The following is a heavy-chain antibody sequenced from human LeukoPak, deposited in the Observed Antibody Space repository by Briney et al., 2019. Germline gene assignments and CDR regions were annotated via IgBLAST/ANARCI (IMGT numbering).Heavy chain of an antibody. D-gene: IGHD3-3*01. V-gene: IGHV1-69*05. Sequence: ASVQVSCKASGGPFSYTAISWVRQAPGQGLEWMGGIIPLFGTTDYAQKFQGRVTISKNDSATTAYMELSGLRYDDTAMYYCARAAYNDFWSEHNYFGPWGQGSLVTVSS. CDR3: ARAAYNDFWSEHNYFGP. CDR2: IIPLFGTT. J-gene: IGHJ5*02. CDR1: GGPFSYTA.